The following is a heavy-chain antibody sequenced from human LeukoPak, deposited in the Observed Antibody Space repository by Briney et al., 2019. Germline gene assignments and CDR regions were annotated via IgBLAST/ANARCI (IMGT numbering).Heavy chain of an antibody. CDR1: GFTFSSYG. Sequence: GGSLRLSCAASGFTFSSYGMHWVRQAPGKGLEWVAVISYDGSNKYYADSVKGRSTISRDNSKNTLYLQMNSLRAEDTAVYYCAKVKHYYDSSGYYYDYWGQGTLVTVSS. V-gene: IGHV3-30*18. CDR2: ISYDGSNK. D-gene: IGHD3-22*01. J-gene: IGHJ4*02. CDR3: AKVKHYYDSSGYYYDY.